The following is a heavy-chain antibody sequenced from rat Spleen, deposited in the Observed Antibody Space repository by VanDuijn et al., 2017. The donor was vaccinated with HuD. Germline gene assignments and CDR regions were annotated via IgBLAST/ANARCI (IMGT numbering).Heavy chain of an antibody. Sequence: EVQLVESGGGLVQPGSPLKLSCTASGFTFSINWLNWIRQAPGKGLEWVASINPDGSNTYYPDTVKGRFVISKDNAKNTGYLQMKNLRSEDTGMYYCVSGGQLGYNWFAYWGQGTLVTVSS. D-gene: IGHD1-10*01. CDR3: VSGGQLGYNWFAY. CDR2: INPDGSNT. J-gene: IGHJ3*01. V-gene: IGHV5-35*01. CDR1: GFTFSINW.